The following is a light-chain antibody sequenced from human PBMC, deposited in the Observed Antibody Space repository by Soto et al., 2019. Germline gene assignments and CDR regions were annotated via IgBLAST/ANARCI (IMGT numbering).Light chain of an antibody. CDR3: QQYGTTPRT. V-gene: IGKV3-20*01. J-gene: IGKJ1*01. CDR2: GAS. Sequence: EIVLTQSPGTLSLSPGERATLSCRASQFISSSDLAWYQQKPGQAPTLLIFGASSRAPGIPDRFSGSGSGTDFTLTISRLEPEDSAVYYCQQYGTTPRTFDQGTKVEIK. CDR1: QFISSSD.